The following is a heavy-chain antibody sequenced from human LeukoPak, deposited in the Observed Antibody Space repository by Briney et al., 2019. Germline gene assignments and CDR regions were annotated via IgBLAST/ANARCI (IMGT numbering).Heavy chain of an antibody. CDR2: INHSGST. CDR1: GGSFSGYY. Sequence: SETLSLTCAVYGGSFSGYYWSWIRQPPGKGLEWIGEINHSGSTNYNPSLKSRVTISVGTSKNQFSLKLSSVTAADTAVYYCARGPRITMVRRWFDPWGQGTLVTVSS. J-gene: IGHJ5*02. D-gene: IGHD3-10*01. CDR3: ARGPRITMVRRWFDP. V-gene: IGHV4-34*01.